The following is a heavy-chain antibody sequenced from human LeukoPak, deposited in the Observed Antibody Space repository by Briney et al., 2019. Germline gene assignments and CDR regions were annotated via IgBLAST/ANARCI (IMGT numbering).Heavy chain of an antibody. D-gene: IGHD2-21*02. Sequence: PSETLSLTCTVSGGSISSYYWSWIRQPAGKGLEWIGRIYSSGSTNYNPSLKSGLSMSVDTSKNQFSLNLTSVTAADTAVYYCARDDCSGADCYYDYWGQGTLVTVSS. CDR2: IYSSGST. CDR3: ARDDCSGADCYYDY. J-gene: IGHJ4*02. V-gene: IGHV4-4*07. CDR1: GGSISSYY.